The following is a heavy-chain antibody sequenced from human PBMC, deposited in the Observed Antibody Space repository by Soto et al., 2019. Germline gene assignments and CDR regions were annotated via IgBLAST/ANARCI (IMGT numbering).Heavy chain of an antibody. J-gene: IGHJ2*01. CDR2: IYYSGST. D-gene: IGHD3-22*01. CDR3: ARDQDYYDSSGYSNWYFDL. CDR1: GGSISSYY. Sequence: QVQLQESGPGLVKPSETLSLTCTVSGGSISSYYWSWIRQPPGKGLEWIWYIYYSGSTNYNPSLKSRVTISVDTSKNQFSLKLSSVTAADTAVYYCARDQDYYDSSGYSNWYFDLWGRGTLVTVSS. V-gene: IGHV4-59*01.